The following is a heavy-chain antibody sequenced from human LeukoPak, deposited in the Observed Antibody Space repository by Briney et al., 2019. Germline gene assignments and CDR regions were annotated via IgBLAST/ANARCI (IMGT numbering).Heavy chain of an antibody. J-gene: IGHJ1*01. CDR2: IVSDGSST. CDR3: AKDLHDCSSTSCYGGYFQH. Sequence: GGSLRLSCAASGFTFSRYWMQWVRQAPGKGLVWVSHIVSDGSSTTYADSVKGRFTTSRDNAKNTLYLQMNSLRAEDTAVYYCAKDLHDCSSTSCYGGYFQHWGQGTLVTVSS. V-gene: IGHV3-74*03. D-gene: IGHD2-2*01. CDR1: GFTFSRYW.